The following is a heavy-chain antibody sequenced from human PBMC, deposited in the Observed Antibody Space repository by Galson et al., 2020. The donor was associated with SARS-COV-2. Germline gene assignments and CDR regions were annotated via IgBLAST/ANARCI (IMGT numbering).Heavy chain of an antibody. D-gene: IGHD6-13*01. CDR3: ARDQVPGAAASVA. CDR1: GFTVSSNY. J-gene: IGHJ4*02. V-gene: IGHV3-66*01. CDR2: IYSGGST. Sequence: TGGSLRLSCAASGFTVSSNYMSWVRQAPGQGLEWVSVIYSGGSTYYADSVKGRFTISRDNSKNTLYLQMNSLRAEDTAVYYCARDQVPGAAASVAWGQGTLVTVSS.